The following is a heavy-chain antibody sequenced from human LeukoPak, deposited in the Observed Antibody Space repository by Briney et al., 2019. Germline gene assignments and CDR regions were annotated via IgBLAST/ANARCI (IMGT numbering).Heavy chain of an antibody. V-gene: IGHV4-59*01. CDR2: IYYSGST. Sequence: SETLSLTCTVSGGSISSYYWSWIRQPPGKGLEWIGYIYYSGSTNYNPSLKSRVTISVDTSKNQFSLKLSSVSAADTAVYYCARWAGEYYDYVWGSYRLREKNWFDRWGQGTLVTVSS. CDR3: ARWAGEYYDYVWGSYRLREKNWFDR. CDR1: GGSISSYY. D-gene: IGHD3-16*02. J-gene: IGHJ5*02.